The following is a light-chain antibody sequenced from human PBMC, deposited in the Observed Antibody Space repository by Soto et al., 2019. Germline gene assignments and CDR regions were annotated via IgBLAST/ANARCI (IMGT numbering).Light chain of an antibody. Sequence: QSALTQPASVSGSPGQSITISCTGTSSDVGSYNLVSWYQQHPGKAPKLMIYEGSKRPSGVSNRFSGSKSGNTASLTISGLQAEDEGDYYCCSYAGSSAFVVFGGGTKLPAL. CDR2: EGS. CDR1: SSDVGSYNL. CDR3: CSYAGSSAFVV. V-gene: IGLV2-23*03. J-gene: IGLJ2*01.